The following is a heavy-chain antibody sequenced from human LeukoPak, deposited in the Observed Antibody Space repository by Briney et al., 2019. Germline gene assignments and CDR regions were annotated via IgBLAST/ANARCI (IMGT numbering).Heavy chain of an antibody. Sequence: GGSLRLSCAASGFTFDDYAMHWVRQAPGKGLEWVSGISWNSGSIGYADSVKGRFTISRDNAKNSLYLQMNSLRAEDTALYYCARGRVAASPRGSDAFDIWGQGTMVTVSS. CDR2: ISWNSGSI. D-gene: IGHD2-15*01. CDR3: ARGRVAASPRGSDAFDI. V-gene: IGHV3-9*01. CDR1: GFTFDDYA. J-gene: IGHJ3*02.